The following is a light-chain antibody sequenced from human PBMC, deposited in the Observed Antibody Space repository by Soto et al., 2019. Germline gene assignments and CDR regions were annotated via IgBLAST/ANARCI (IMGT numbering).Light chain of an antibody. CDR3: QQYNNWWT. Sequence: EIVMTQSPGTLSVFPGERTTLSCRASQSVSSNLAWYQQETGQAPRLLIYGASTRATGIPARFSGSGSGKEFTLTISSLQSEDFGVYYCQQYNNWWTFGQGTRWIS. V-gene: IGKV3-15*01. J-gene: IGKJ1*01. CDR2: GAS. CDR1: QSVSSN.